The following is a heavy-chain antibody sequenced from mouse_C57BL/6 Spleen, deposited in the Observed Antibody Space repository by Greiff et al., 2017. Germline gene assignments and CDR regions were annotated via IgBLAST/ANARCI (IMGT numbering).Heavy chain of an antibody. V-gene: IGHV5-6*01. CDR1: GFTFSSYG. CDR3: ARRGATEGFDY. Sequence: EVQVVESGGDLVKPGGSLKLSCAASGFTFSSYGMSWVRQTPDKRLEWVATISSGGSYTYYPDSVKGRFTISRDNAKNTLYLQMSSLKSEDTAMYYCARRGATEGFDYWGQGTTLTVSS. CDR2: ISSGGSYT. D-gene: IGHD3-1*01. J-gene: IGHJ2*01.